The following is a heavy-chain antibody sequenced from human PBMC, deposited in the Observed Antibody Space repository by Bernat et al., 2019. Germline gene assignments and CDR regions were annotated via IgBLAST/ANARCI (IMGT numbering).Heavy chain of an antibody. CDR2: IWYDGSNQ. CDR1: GFTFSSYA. CDR3: ARPFPEYASGWCLDY. Sequence: QVQLVESGGGVVQPGRSLRLSCAASGFTFSSYAMHWVRQAPGKGLEWVAVIWYDGSNQHYADSVKGRFTISRDDSKNTLYLHMNSLRAEDTAVYYCARPFPEYASGWCLDYWGRGTLVTISS. V-gene: IGHV3-33*08. D-gene: IGHD6-19*01. J-gene: IGHJ4*02.